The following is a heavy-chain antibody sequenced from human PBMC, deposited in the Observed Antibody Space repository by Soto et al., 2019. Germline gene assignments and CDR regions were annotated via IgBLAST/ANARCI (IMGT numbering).Heavy chain of an antibody. Sequence: GGSLRLSCAASGFTFSSYGMHWVRQAPGKGLEWVAVIWYDGSNKYYADSVKGRFTISRDNSKNTLYLQMNSLRAEDTAVYYCAREAVVVAATGFDYWGQGTLVTVSS. CDR2: IWYDGSNK. CDR3: AREAVVVAATGFDY. V-gene: IGHV3-33*01. J-gene: IGHJ4*02. CDR1: GFTFSSYG. D-gene: IGHD2-15*01.